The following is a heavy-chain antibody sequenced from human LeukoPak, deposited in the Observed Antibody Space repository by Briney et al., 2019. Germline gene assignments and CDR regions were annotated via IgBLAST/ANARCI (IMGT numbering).Heavy chain of an antibody. D-gene: IGHD1-26*01. Sequence: PGGSLRLSCVASEFTFSSYSMIWVRQAPGKGLEWISYISNGSGNRYYADSVEGRFTISRDNAKNLLYLQMNNLRADDTAVYYCARAAKWEFYHYYMDVWGKGTTVAVSS. CDR3: ARAAKWEFYHYYMDV. CDR1: EFTFSSYS. J-gene: IGHJ6*03. V-gene: IGHV3-48*01. CDR2: ISNGSGNR.